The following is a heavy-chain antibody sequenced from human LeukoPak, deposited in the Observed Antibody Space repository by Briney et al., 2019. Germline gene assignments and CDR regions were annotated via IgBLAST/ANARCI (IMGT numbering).Heavy chain of an antibody. CDR3: ARETVPAFPFDI. CDR2: IYYSGST. CDR1: GGSISSYY. Sequence: AETLSLTCTVSGGSISSYYWSWIRQPPGKRLEWIGYIYYSGSTNYNPSLKSRVTISVDTSKNQFSLKLSSVTAADTAVYYCARETVPAFPFDIWGQGTMVTVSS. J-gene: IGHJ3*02. D-gene: IGHD2-2*01. V-gene: IGHV4-59*01.